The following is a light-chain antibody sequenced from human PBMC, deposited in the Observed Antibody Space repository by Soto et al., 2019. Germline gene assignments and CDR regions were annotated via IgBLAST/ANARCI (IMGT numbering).Light chain of an antibody. Sequence: EIVMTQSPATLSVFPVERATLSCRASQSVSSNLAWFQHKPGQAPRLLIYGASIRATGIPARFSGSGSRTEFTLTISSLQSEDVAVYYCQQYKNWWTFGQGTKVDIK. CDR2: GAS. CDR1: QSVSSN. V-gene: IGKV3-15*01. J-gene: IGKJ1*01. CDR3: QQYKNWWT.